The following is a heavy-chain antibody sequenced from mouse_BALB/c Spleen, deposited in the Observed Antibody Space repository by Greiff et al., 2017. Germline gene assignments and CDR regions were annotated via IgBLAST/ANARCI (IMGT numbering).Heavy chain of an antibody. CDR1: GFTFSRFG. Sequence: EVLLVESGGGLVQPGGSRKLSCAASGFTFSRFGMHWVRQAPEKGLEWVAYISRGSSTIYYADTVKGRFTISRDNPKNTLFLQMTSLRSDDTAMYYGARSGGWLLDYWGQGTTLTGAS. V-gene: IGHV5-17*02. CDR2: ISRGSSTI. J-gene: IGHJ2*01. D-gene: IGHD2-3*01. CDR3: ARSGGWLLDY.